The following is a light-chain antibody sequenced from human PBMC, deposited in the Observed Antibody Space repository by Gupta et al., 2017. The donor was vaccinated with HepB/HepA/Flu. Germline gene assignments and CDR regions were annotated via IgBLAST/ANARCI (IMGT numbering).Light chain of an antibody. CDR3: RQLDSYPLT. V-gene: IGKV1-9*01. Sequence: DIQLTQSPTFLSASVGDRVTITCLASRGIDNDLAWYQQKPGRAPNLLIHTASNLQDGVPSRFSGSGSDTEFTLTISGLQPEDFAAYFCRQLDSYPLTFGGGTRVEMK. J-gene: IGKJ4*01. CDR1: RGIDND. CDR2: TAS.